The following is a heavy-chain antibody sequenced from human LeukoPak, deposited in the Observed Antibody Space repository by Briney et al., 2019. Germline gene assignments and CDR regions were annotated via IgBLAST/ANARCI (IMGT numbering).Heavy chain of an antibody. V-gene: IGHV3-7*01. CDR3: ADGYGLFHH. CDR1: GFTFSGYW. CDR2: IKKDGSEK. J-gene: IGHJ1*01. Sequence: GGSLRLSCAASGFTFSGYWMSWVRQAPGKGLEWVANIKKDGSEKYHADSVKGRFTISRDNAKKSLYLQMSSLRAGDTAVYYCADGYGLFHHCGQGTLVTVAS. D-gene: IGHD5-24*01.